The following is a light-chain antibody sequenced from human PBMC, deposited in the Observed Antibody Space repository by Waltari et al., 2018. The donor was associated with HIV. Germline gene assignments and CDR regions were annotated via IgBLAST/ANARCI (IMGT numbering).Light chain of an antibody. CDR2: GAS. J-gene: IGKJ2*03. CDR1: QSVSSSN. V-gene: IGKV3-20*01. CDR3: QQYGNSPDS. Sequence: ETVLTQSPGTRSLSPGARATLSCRASQSVSSSNLAWYQQKPGQAPRLLIYGASSRATGIPDRFSGSGSGTDFTLTISRLEPEDFAVYYCQQYGNSPDSFGQGTKLEIK.